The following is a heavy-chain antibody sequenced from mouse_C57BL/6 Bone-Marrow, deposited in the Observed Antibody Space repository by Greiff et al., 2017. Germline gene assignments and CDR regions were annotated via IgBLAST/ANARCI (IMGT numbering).Heavy chain of an antibody. J-gene: IGHJ4*01. CDR1: GFSLTRYG. D-gene: IGHD1-1*01. CDR2: IWRGGST. CDR3: AKKKGSSGMDN. Sequence: VQLQQSGPGLVQPSQSLSITCTVSGFSLTRYGVHWGRQSPGKGLERLGVIWRGGSTDYNAAFMSRLSITKDNSKSQVFFKKNSLQADDTAKYYSAKKKGSSGMDNWDQGTSVTVCS. V-gene: IGHV2-5*01.